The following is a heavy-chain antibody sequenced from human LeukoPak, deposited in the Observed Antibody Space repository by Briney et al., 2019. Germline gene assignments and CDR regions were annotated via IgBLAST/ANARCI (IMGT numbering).Heavy chain of an antibody. CDR3: AGEVSSG. J-gene: IGHJ4*02. V-gene: IGHV4-38-2*02. CDR2: IYHSGST. CDR1: GYSISSGYY. Sequence: SETLSLTCTVSGYSISSGYYWGWIRQPPGKGLEWIGSIYHSGSTYYNPSLKSRVTISVDTSKNQFSLKLSSVTAADTAVYYCAGEVSSGWGQGTLVTVSS. D-gene: IGHD6-19*01.